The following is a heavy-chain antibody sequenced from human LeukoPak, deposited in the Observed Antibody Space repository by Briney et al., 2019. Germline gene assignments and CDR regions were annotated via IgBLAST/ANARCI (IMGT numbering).Heavy chain of an antibody. J-gene: IGHJ4*02. V-gene: IGHV3-23*01. CDR1: GFTFSTYA. CDR3: AKGSYYDSSGSFYFDY. D-gene: IGHD3-22*01. CDR2: ISGSGGST. Sequence: GGSLRLSCAASGFTFSTYAMSWVRQAPGKGLEWVSAISGSGGSTYYADSVKGRFTISRDNSKNTLYVQVNSLGTEDTAAYYCAKGSYYDSSGSFYFDYWGQGTLVTVSS.